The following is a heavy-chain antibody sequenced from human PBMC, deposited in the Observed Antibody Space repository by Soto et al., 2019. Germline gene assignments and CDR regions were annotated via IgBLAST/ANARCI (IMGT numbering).Heavy chain of an antibody. D-gene: IGHD1-26*01. CDR2: ISGSGGSA. CDR3: AKDSGNPLWYFDY. CDR1: GVSFSSEA. V-gene: IGHV3-23*01. J-gene: IGHJ4*02. Sequence: GGCLRLSCPACGVSFSSEAVSGVRQAQGKGLEWISAISGSGGSAYYADSVKGRFTISRDNSKNTLYLQMNSLRAEDTAVYYCAKDSGNPLWYFDYWGQGTLVTVSS.